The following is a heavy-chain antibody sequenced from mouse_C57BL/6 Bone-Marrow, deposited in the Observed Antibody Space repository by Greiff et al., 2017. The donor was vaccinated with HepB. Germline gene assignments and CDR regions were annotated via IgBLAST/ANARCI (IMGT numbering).Heavy chain of an antibody. CDR3: ARSEVYYGNFYAMDY. CDR2: IYPGDGDT. V-gene: IGHV1-82*01. D-gene: IGHD2-1*01. J-gene: IGHJ4*01. CDR1: GYAFSSSW. Sequence: VQLVESGPELVKPGASVKISCKASGYAFSSSWMNWVKQRPGKGLEWIGRIYPGDGDTNYNGKFKGKATLNADKSPSTAYMQLSSLTSEDSAVYFCARSEVYYGNFYAMDYWGQGTSVTVSS.